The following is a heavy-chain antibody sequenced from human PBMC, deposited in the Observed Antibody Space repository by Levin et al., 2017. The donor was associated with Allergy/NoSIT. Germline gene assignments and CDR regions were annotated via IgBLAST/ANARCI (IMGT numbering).Heavy chain of an antibody. D-gene: IGHD5-24*01. CDR2: ISWNSDSR. CDR1: GFSFDEYA. J-gene: IGHJ4*02. V-gene: IGHV3-9*01. Sequence: GGSLRLSCVTSGFSFDEYAMHWVRQAPGQGLEWVSGISWNSDSRRYADSVKGRFTISRDNAKNSVYLQMSSLRGEDTALYYCAKDFGRRDGYNGFDYWGPGTLVTVSS. CDR3: AKDFGRRDGYNGFDY.